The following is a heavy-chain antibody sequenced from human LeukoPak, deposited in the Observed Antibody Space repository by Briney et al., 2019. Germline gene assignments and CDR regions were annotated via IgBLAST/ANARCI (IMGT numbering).Heavy chain of an antibody. CDR1: GFTFSSYG. Sequence: PGGSLRLSCAASGFTFSSYGMHWVRQAPGKGLEWVAFIRYDGSNKYYADSVKGRFTISRDNSKNTLYLQMNSLRAEDTAVYYCARDLEVAYYDFWSVHTTYYYMDVWGKGTTVTVSS. D-gene: IGHD3-3*01. J-gene: IGHJ6*03. CDR2: IRYDGSNK. V-gene: IGHV3-30*02. CDR3: ARDLEVAYYDFWSVHTTYYYMDV.